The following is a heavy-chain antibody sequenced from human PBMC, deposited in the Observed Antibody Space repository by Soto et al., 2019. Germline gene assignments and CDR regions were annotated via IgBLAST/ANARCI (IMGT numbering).Heavy chain of an antibody. CDR2: IYYSGST. Sequence: SETLSLTCTVAGGSISSGGYYWSWIRQHPGKGLEWIGYIYYSGSTYYNPSLKSRVTISVDTSKNQCSLKLSSVTPADTSVYYCATDGGGSLLCSRPRYGMDVWGPGTTVAVSS. J-gene: IGHJ6*02. V-gene: IGHV4-31*03. CDR1: GGSISSGGYY. CDR3: ATDGGGSLLCSRPRYGMDV. D-gene: IGHD2-21*01.